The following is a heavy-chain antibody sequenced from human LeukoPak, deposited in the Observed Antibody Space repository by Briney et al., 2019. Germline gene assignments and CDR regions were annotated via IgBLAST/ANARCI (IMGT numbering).Heavy chain of an antibody. CDR1: GGSITQTNY. CDR2: VNLQGST. Sequence: PSETLSLTCDVSGGSITQTNYWTWVSQPPGKGLEWIGEVNLQGSTNYNPSLMGRVAISVDTSENHVSPQLTSVTAADTAVYYCAREGGPYRPLDYSGQGALVTVS. V-gene: IGHV4-4*02. CDR3: AREGGPYRPLDY. J-gene: IGHJ4*02. D-gene: IGHD3-16*01.